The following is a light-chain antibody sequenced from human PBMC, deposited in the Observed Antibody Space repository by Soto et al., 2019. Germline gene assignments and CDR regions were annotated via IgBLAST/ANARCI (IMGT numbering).Light chain of an antibody. CDR3: AAWDDSLKTVI. CDR1: SSNFGGNT. V-gene: IGLV1-44*01. Sequence: QSVLTQPPSASGTPGQRVTISCSGSSSNFGGNTVSWYQQLPGTAPKLLIYSNDQRPSGVPDRFSGSKSGTSASLAISGLQSEDEGHYHCAAWDDSLKTVISGGGTQLTVL. J-gene: IGLJ2*01. CDR2: SND.